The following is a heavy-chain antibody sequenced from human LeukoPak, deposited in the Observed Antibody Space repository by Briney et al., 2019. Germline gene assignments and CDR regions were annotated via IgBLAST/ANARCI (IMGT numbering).Heavy chain of an antibody. J-gene: IGHJ4*02. D-gene: IGHD3-9*01. CDR3: ASINYDILTGYRDY. CDR2: IIPIFGTA. V-gene: IGHV1-69*06. CDR1: GGTFSSYA. Sequence: ASVKVSCKASGGTFSSYAISWVRQAPGQGLEWMGGIIPIFGTANYAQKFQGRVTFTADKSTSTAYMELSSLRSEDTAVYYCASINYDILTGYRDYWGQGTLVTVSS.